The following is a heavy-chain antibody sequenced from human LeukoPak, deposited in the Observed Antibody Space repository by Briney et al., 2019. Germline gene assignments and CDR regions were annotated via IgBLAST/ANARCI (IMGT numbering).Heavy chain of an antibody. J-gene: IGHJ6*03. V-gene: IGHV4-34*01. CDR2: INHSGST. CDR3: ARRKILFYYYYMDV. Sequence: SETLSLTCAVYGGSFSGYYWSWIRQPPGKGLEWIGEINHSGSTNYNPSLKSRVTISVDTSKNQFSLKLSSVTAADTAVYYCARRKILFYYYYMDVWGKGTTVTISS. D-gene: IGHD2/OR15-2a*01. CDR1: GGSFSGYY.